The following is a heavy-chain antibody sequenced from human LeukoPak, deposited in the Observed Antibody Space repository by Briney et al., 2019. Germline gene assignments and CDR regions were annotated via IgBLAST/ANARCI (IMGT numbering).Heavy chain of an antibody. J-gene: IGHJ4*02. CDR3: VKARRDGYNSWGIFDY. CDR2: ISWKSGTI. V-gene: IGHV3-9*03. CDR1: GFTFDEYT. Sequence: GGSLPLSCAASGFTFDEYTMHCVRQAPGKGLEWVSGISWKSGTIGYAASVKGRFTISRDNAKNSLYLQMNSLRVEDMALYYCVKARRDGYNSWGIFDYWGQGTLVTVSS. D-gene: IGHD5-24*01.